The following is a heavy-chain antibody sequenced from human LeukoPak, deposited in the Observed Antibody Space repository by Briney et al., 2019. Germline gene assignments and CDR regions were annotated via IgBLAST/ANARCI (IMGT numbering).Heavy chain of an antibody. CDR1: GGSISSYY. CDR3: ARESSKLAHAFDI. CDR2: IYYSGST. D-gene: IGHD6-13*01. V-gene: IGHV4-59*01. J-gene: IGHJ3*02. Sequence: SETLSPTCTVSGGSISSYYRSWIRQPPGKGLEWIGYIYYSGSTNYNPSPKSRVTISVDTSKNQFSLKLSSVTAADTAVYYCARESSKLAHAFDIWGQGTMVTVSS.